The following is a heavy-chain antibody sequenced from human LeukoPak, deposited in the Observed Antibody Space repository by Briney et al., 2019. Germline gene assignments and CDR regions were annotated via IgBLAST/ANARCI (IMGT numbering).Heavy chain of an antibody. J-gene: IGHJ3*02. Sequence: ASVKVSCKASGYTFTGYYMHWVRQAPGQGLEWMGWINPNSGGTNYAQKFQGRVTMTRDTFISTAYMELSRLRSDDTAVYYCARDRIVDTATPDAFDIWGQGTMVTVSS. V-gene: IGHV1-2*02. CDR2: INPNSGGT. CDR3: ARDRIVDTATPDAFDI. D-gene: IGHD5-18*01. CDR1: GYTFTGYY.